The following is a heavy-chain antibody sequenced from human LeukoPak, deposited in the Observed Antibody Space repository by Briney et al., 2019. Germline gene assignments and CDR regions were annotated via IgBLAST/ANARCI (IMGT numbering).Heavy chain of an antibody. CDR3: AREPAGTLGFDY. CDR2: IYYSGST. V-gene: IGHV4-59*01. D-gene: IGHD6-19*01. Sequence: PSQTLSLTCTVSGGSISSYYWSWIRQPPGKGLEWIGYIYYSGSTNYNPSLKSRVTISVDTSKNQFSLKLSSVTAADTAVYYCAREPAGTLGFDYWGQGTLVTVSS. CDR1: GGSISSYY. J-gene: IGHJ4*02.